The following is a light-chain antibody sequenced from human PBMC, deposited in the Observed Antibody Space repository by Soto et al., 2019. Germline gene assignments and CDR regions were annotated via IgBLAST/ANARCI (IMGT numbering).Light chain of an antibody. CDR1: QSINSW. J-gene: IGKJ1*01. CDR2: KAS. V-gene: IGKV1-5*03. Sequence: DIQMTQSPSTLSASVGDRVTITCRASQSINSWLAWYQQKPGKAPKLLIYKASSLESGVPSRFSGSGSGTEFTLIISSLPPDDFATYYCQQYINYPWTFGEGTKVDIK. CDR3: QQYINYPWT.